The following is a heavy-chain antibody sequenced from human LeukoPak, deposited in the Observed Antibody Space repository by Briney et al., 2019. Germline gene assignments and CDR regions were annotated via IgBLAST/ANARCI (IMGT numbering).Heavy chain of an antibody. CDR2: IIPIFGTA. V-gene: IGHV1-69*05. CDR1: GGTFSSYA. CDR3: ATDIHCSSTSCKGY. J-gene: IGHJ4*02. Sequence: SVKVSCKASGGTFSSYAISWVRQAPGQGLEWMGRIIPIFGTANYAQKFQGRVTITTDESTSTAYMELSSLRSEDTAVYYCATDIHCSSTSCKGYWGQGTLVTVSS. D-gene: IGHD2-2*01.